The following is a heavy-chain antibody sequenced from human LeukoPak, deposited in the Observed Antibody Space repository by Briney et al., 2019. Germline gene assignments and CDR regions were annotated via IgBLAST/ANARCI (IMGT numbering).Heavy chain of an antibody. CDR2: IIYTGTYI. J-gene: IGHJ4*02. CDR1: GFTFGAYT. D-gene: IGHD1-26*01. Sequence: GGSLRLSCVASGFTFGAYTMNWVRRAPGKGLQFVSSIIYTGTYIYYADSVKGRFTISRDNAQSSVYLQMNSLRAEDTAVYYCVRDRGTYRPIDYWGQGTLVTVSS. V-gene: IGHV3-21*04. CDR3: VRDRGTYRPIDY.